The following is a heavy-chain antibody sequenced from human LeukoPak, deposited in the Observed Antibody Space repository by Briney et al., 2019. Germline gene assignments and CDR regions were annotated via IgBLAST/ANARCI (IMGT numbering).Heavy chain of an antibody. CDR3: AKVTGKYYYDNNGSPNLDY. CDR2: ISSSSSTI. J-gene: IGHJ4*02. V-gene: IGHV3-48*01. CDR1: GFTFSSYS. Sequence: GGSLRLSCAASGFTFSSYSMNWVRQAPGKGLEWVSYISSSSSTIYYADSVKGRFTISRDNAKNSLYLQMNSLRAEDTAVYYCAKVTGKYYYDNNGSPNLDYWGQGTLVTVSS. D-gene: IGHD3-22*01.